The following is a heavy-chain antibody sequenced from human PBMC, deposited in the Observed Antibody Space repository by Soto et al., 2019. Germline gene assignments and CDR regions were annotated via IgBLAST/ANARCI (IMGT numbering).Heavy chain of an antibody. CDR1: GVTFSNYA. J-gene: IGHJ4*02. D-gene: IGHD3-10*01. CDR3: AKQRADYGSGADTFYFDS. CDR2: LSGSGGTT. V-gene: IGHV3-23*01. Sequence: LRLSCTVSGVTFSNYAMNWVRQAPGKGLEWVSSLSGSGGTTYYADSVKGRFIISRDNSKNTLYLLMNSLRAEDTALYYCAKQRADYGSGADTFYFDSWGQGALVTVSS.